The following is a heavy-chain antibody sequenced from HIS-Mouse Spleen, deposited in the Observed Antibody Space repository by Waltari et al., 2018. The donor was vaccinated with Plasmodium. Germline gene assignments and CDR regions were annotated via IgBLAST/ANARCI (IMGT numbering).Heavy chain of an antibody. CDR1: GFSLSTSGVG. Sequence: QITLKESGPTLVKPTQTLTLTCTFSGFSLSTSGVGVGWIRQPPGKALEWLALIYWDDDKRYSPSLKGRLTITKDTSKNQVVLTMTNMDPVDTATYYCAHSGGIITIFGVVISNWFDPWGQGTLVTVSS. J-gene: IGHJ5*02. D-gene: IGHD3-3*01. CDR2: IYWDDDK. CDR3: AHSGGIITIFGVVISNWFDP. V-gene: IGHV2-5*02.